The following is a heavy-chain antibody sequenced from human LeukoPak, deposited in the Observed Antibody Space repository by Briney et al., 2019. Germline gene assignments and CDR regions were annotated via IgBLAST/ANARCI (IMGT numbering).Heavy chain of an antibody. CDR3: ARRGGSSSWYLKYYFDY. J-gene: IGHJ4*02. V-gene: IGHV3-7*01. CDR2: IRQNGNDK. Sequence: GGSLRLSCVASGFTFSSYWMSWVRQAPGKGLEWVANIRQNGNDKFYVDSVKGRFTISRDNAKNSLYLQMDSLRAEDSAVYYCARRGGSSSWYLKYYFDYWGQGTLVTVSS. D-gene: IGHD6-13*01. CDR1: GFTFSSYW.